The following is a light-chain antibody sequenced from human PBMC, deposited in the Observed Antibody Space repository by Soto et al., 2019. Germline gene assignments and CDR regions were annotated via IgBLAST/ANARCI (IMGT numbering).Light chain of an antibody. J-gene: IGKJ5*01. CDR3: QQRSNRPPIT. CDR2: DAS. Sequence: EIVVTQSPGTLSLSPGERATLSCRASQSVSSYLAWYQQKPGQAPRLLIYDASNRAPGIPARFSGRGSGTDFTLTISSLEPEDFAVYYCQQRSNRPPITFGQGTRLEIK. V-gene: IGKV3-11*01. CDR1: QSVSSY.